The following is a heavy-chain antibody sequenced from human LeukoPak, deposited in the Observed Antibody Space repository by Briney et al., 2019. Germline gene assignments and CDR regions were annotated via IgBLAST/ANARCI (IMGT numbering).Heavy chain of an antibody. D-gene: IGHD3-22*01. CDR3: ARDRMDSSGYYSSDDAFDI. J-gene: IGHJ3*02. CDR1: GGSISSYY. V-gene: IGHV4-4*07. CDR2: IYTSGST. Sequence: PSETLSLTCTVSGGSISSYYWSWIRQPAGKGLEWIGRIYTSGSTNYNPSLKSRVTMSVDTSKNQFSLKLSSVTAADTAVYYCARDRMDSSGYYSSDDAFDIWGQGTMVTVSS.